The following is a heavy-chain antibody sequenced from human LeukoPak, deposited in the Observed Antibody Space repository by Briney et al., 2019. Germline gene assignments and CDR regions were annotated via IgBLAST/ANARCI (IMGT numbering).Heavy chain of an antibody. CDR3: ARDYCSGSSCYSEGY. D-gene: IGHD2-15*01. J-gene: IGHJ4*02. CDR1: GFTFSAYA. V-gene: IGHV3-30-3*01. Sequence: PGGSLRLSCAASGFTFSAYALYWVRQARQAPGKGLEWVAIISYDGSNKHYADSVKGRFTISRDNSKNTLYLQMNSLRAEDTAVYYCARDYCSGSSCYSEGYWGQGTLVTVSS. CDR2: ISYDGSNK.